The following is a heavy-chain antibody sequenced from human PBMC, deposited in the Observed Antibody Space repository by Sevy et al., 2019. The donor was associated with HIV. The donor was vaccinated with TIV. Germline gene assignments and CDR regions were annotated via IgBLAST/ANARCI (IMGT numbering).Heavy chain of an antibody. Sequence: GGSLRLSCAASGFTFSSYAMSWVRQAPGKGLEWVSAISGSGGSTYYADSVKGRFTISRDNSKNTLYLQMNSLRAEDTAVYYCAKEGTTMVRGVISKPDNWFDPWGQGTLVTVSS. CDR3: AKEGTTMVRGVISKPDNWFDP. V-gene: IGHV3-23*01. CDR2: ISGSGGST. CDR1: GFTFSSYA. J-gene: IGHJ5*02. D-gene: IGHD3-10*01.